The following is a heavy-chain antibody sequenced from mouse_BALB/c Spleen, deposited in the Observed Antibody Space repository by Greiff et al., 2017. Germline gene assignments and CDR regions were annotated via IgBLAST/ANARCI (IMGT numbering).Heavy chain of an antibody. D-gene: IGHD3-1*01. J-gene: IGHJ4*01. V-gene: IGHV3-2*02. CDR1: GYSITSDYA. CDR2: ISYSGST. Sequence: EVQLVESGPGLVKPSQSLSLTCTVTGYSITSDYAWNWIRQFPGNKLEWMGYISYSGSTSYNPSLKSRISITRDTSKNQFFLQLNSVTTEDTATYYCARWNSSGPHYYAMDYWGQGTSVTVSS. CDR3: ARWNSSGPHYYAMDY.